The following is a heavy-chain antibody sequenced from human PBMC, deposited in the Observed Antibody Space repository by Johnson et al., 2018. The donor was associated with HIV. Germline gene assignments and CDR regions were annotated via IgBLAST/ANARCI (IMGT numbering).Heavy chain of an antibody. CDR1: GFTVSTNS. CDR2: IYSGGNR. CDR3: ASVGYCTNGVCLHDAFDI. J-gene: IGHJ3*02. V-gene: IGHV3-66*02. Sequence: VQLVESGGGLVQTGGSLRLSCAASGFTVSTNSLIWVRQAPGKGLEWVSTIYSGGNRYYADSVKGRFTVSRDNSKNTLYLQMNSLRAEDTAVYYCASVGYCTNGVCLHDAFDIWGQGTMVTVSS. D-gene: IGHD2-8*01.